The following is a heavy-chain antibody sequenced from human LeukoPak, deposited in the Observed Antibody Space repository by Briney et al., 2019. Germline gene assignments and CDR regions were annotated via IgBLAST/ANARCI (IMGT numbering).Heavy chain of an antibody. D-gene: IGHD5-12*01. V-gene: IGHV1-24*01. CDR2: FDPEDGET. Sequence: ASVKVSCKVSGYTLTELSMHWVRQAPGKGLEWMGGFDPEDGETIYAQKFQGRVTMTEDTSTDTAYMELSSLRSEDTAVYYCATGSRSGYDYYYYGMDVWGQGTTVTVS. J-gene: IGHJ6*02. CDR1: GYTLTELS. CDR3: ATGSRSGYDYYYYGMDV.